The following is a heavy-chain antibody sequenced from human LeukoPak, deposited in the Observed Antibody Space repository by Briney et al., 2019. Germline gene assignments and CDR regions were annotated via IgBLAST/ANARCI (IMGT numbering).Heavy chain of an antibody. Sequence: QPGGSMRLSCEASGFTFSNYAMTWVRQSPGKGLEWVSGITGSGGHTYYADSVKGRFTSSRDNSKNTLYLQMNSLRAENTAVYYCARLYDSSGLLTDWGQGTLVTVSS. J-gene: IGHJ4*02. CDR1: GFTFSNYA. CDR3: ARLYDSSGLLTD. D-gene: IGHD3-22*01. V-gene: IGHV3-23*01. CDR2: ITGSGGHT.